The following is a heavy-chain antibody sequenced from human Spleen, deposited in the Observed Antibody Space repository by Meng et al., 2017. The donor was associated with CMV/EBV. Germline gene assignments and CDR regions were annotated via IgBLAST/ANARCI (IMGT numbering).Heavy chain of an antibody. V-gene: IGHV3-74*01. CDR2: INSDGSST. Sequence: GESLKISCAASGFTFSSYWMHWVRQAPGKGLVWVSRINSDGSSTSYADSVKGRFPISRDNAKNTLYLQMNSLRAEDTAVYYCAKLESPIVYEKIFDIWGQGTMVTVSS. CDR1: GFTFSSYW. CDR3: AKLESPIVYEKIFDI. J-gene: IGHJ3*02. D-gene: IGHD5/OR15-5a*01.